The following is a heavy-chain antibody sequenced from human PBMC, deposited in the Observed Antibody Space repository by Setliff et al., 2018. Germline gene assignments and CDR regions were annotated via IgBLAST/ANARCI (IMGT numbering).Heavy chain of an antibody. CDR2: IRYDGISK. CDR1: GFIFGSFG. J-gene: IGHJ6*04. V-gene: IGHV3-30*02. Sequence: GGSLRLSCAASGFIFGSFGMYWVRQAPGKGLEWVAYIRYDGISKYYADSVKGRFTISRDNSKNTLNLQMNGLRIDDTAVYYCAKSAPMVVRGSLGVWGTGTSVTVSS. D-gene: IGHD2-21*01. CDR3: AKSAPMVVRGSLGV.